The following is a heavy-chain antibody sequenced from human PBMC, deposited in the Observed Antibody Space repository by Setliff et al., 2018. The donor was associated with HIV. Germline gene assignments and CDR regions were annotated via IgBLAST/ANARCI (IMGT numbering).Heavy chain of an antibody. J-gene: IGHJ4*02. CDR3: ARRYHDYSNPFDY. V-gene: IGHV1-3*01. D-gene: IGHD4-4*01. Sequence: ASVKVFCKASGYTFTSYAMHWVRQAPGQRLEWMGWINAGNGNTKYSQKFQGRVTITRDTSASTAYMELSSLRSEDTAVYYCARRYHDYSNPFDYWGQGTLVTVS. CDR2: INAGNGNT. CDR1: GYTFTSYA.